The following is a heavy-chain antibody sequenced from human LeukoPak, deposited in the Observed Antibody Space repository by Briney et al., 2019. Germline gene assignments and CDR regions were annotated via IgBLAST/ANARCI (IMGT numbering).Heavy chain of an antibody. V-gene: IGHV1-24*01. Sequence: ASVKVSCKVSGYTLTELSMHWVRQAPGKGLEWMGGFDPEDGETIYAQKFQGRVTMTEDTSTDTAYMELSSLRSEDTAVYYCATGAKGLSDPYYYYYMDVWGKGTTVTVSS. CDR2: FDPEDGET. J-gene: IGHJ6*03. D-gene: IGHD3-16*02. CDR1: GYTLTELS. CDR3: ATGAKGLSDPYYYYYMDV.